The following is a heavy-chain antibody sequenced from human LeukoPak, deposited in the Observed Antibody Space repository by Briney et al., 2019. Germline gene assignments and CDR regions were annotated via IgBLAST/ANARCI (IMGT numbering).Heavy chain of an antibody. V-gene: IGHV1-8*01. CDR2: MNPDSGNT. CDR3: AVHLPGDYLDR. J-gene: IGHJ4*02. Sequence: VASVKVSCKASEYTFNIYDINWVRQATGQGLEWMGWMNPDSGNTGFAQKFRGRVTMTRNTSITTAYMELSSLRSEDTAVYYCAVHLPGDYLDRWGQGTLVTVSS. CDR1: EYTFNIYD.